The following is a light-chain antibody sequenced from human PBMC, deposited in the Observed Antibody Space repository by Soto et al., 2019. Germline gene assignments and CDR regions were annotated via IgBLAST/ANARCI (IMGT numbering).Light chain of an antibody. J-gene: IGKJ1*01. CDR1: QSVTSW. CDR2: KAS. V-gene: IGKV1-5*03. Sequence: DIPMTQSPSTLSASVGDRVTITCRASQSVTSWLAWYQQKPGKAPNLLIYKASNLEYGVSSRFSGRGYGTEFTLAISSLQPDDFATYYCQQYRGYSWTFGQGTKVEIK. CDR3: QQYRGYSWT.